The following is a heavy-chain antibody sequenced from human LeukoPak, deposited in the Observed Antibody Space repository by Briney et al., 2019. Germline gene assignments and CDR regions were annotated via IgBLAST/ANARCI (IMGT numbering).Heavy chain of an antibody. CDR3: ARAAGPNYYDSSGYPSPRYYYYMDV. J-gene: IGHJ6*03. Sequence: ASVKVSCKASGYTFTSYDINWVRQATGQGLEWMGWMNPNSGNTDYAQKFQGRVTITRNTSISTAYMELSSLRSEDTAVYYCARAAGPNYYDSSGYPSPRYYYYMDVWGKGTTVTVSS. V-gene: IGHV1-8*03. CDR2: MNPNSGNT. CDR1: GYTFTSYD. D-gene: IGHD3-22*01.